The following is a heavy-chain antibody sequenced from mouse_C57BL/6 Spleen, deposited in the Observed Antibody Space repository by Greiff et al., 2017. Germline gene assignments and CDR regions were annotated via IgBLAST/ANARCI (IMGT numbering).Heavy chain of an antibody. J-gene: IGHJ2*01. V-gene: IGHV7-3*01. CDR2: IRNKANGYTT. CDR1: GFTFTDYY. Sequence: EVQVVESGGGLVQPGGSLSLSCAASGFTFTDYYMSWVRQPPGKALEWLGFIRNKANGYTTEYSASVKGRFTISRDNSQSILYLQMNALRAEDSATYYCARVGYDYYFDYWGQGTTLTVSS. CDR3: ARVGYDYYFDY. D-gene: IGHD2-4*01.